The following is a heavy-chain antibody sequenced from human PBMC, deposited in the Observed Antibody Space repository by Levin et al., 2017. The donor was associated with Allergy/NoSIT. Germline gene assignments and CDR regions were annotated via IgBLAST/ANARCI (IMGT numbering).Heavy chain of an antibody. Sequence: GGSLRLSCTASGFTFGDYAMSWFRQAPGKGLEWVGFIRSKAYGGTSDYAAAVKGRFSISRDDSKSIAYLQMNSLKTEDTAGYYCTRGHFRPGDYFDYWGQGTLVTVSS. J-gene: IGHJ4*02. CDR2: IRSKAYGGTS. CDR1: GFTFGDYA. D-gene: IGHD3-3*02. CDR3: TRGHFRPGDYFDY. V-gene: IGHV3-49*03.